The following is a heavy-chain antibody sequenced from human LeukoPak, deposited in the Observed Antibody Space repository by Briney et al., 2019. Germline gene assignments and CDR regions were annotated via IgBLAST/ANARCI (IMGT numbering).Heavy chain of an antibody. V-gene: IGHV3-74*01. D-gene: IGHD3-10*01. J-gene: IGHJ4*02. CDR1: GFTFSSYW. CDR3: AREAMVRGACFDY. CDR2: INSDGSST. Sequence: GGSLRLSCAASGFTFSSYWMHWVRQAPGKGLVWVSRINSDGSSTSYADSVKGRFTIPRDNAKNTLYLQMNSLRAEGTAVYYCAREAMVRGACFDYWGQGTLVTVSS.